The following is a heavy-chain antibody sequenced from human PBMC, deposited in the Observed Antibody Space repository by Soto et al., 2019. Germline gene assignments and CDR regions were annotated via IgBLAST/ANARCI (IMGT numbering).Heavy chain of an antibody. CDR2: ISYDSTKT. CDR3: ARTRSAWSDFHYYSLDV. Sequence: RLSCAASGFTFNSYGMHWVRQGPGNGLEWVAFISYDSTKTYYADSVKGRFTISRDNSNSALYVQMNSLTGEDTAVYYCARTRSAWSDFHYYSLDVRGQGTTVTVSS. J-gene: IGHJ6*02. CDR1: GFTFNSYG. D-gene: IGHD1-26*01. V-gene: IGHV3-30*03.